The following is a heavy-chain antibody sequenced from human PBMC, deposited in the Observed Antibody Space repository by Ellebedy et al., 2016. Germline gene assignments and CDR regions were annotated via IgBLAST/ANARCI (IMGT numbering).Heavy chain of an antibody. CDR1: GFTFSSYA. CDR2: ISYDGSNK. Sequence: GGSLRLSCAASGFTFSSYAMHWVRQAPGKGLEWVAVISYDGSNKYADSVKGRFTISRDNSKNTLYLQMNSLRAEDTAVYYCAKGQDSSGYYYLSYFDYWGQGTLVTVSS. CDR3: AKGQDSSGYYYLSYFDY. J-gene: IGHJ4*02. V-gene: IGHV3-30*04. D-gene: IGHD3-22*01.